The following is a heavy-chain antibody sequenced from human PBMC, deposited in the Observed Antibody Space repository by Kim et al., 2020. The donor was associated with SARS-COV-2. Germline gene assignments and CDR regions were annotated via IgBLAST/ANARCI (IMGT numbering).Heavy chain of an antibody. V-gene: IGHV1-24*01. CDR2: FDPEIAER. CDR3: ATVFAALVVLPPTKPDAYDI. Sequence: ASVKVSCKVSGHTLTDLSMHWVRQAPGKGLEWMGGFDPEIAERIYGEKFQGRVTMTEDTSRDTAYMELRSLRSEDTAVYYCATVFAALVVLPPTKPDAYDIWGQGTKVTVSS. CDR1: GHTLTDLS. D-gene: IGHD2-2*02. J-gene: IGHJ3*02.